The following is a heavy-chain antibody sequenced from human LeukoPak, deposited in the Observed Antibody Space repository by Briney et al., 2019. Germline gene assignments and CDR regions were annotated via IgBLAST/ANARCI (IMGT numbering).Heavy chain of an antibody. Sequence: GGSLRLSCAASGFTFSSYSMNWVRQAPGKGLEWVSSISSSSSYIYYADSVKGRFTISRDNAKNSLYLQMNSLRAEDTAVYYCARDPLSSSRSAWFDPWGQGTLVTVSS. V-gene: IGHV3-21*01. CDR1: GFTFSSYS. D-gene: IGHD6-13*01. J-gene: IGHJ5*02. CDR2: ISSSSSYI. CDR3: ARDPLSSSRSAWFDP.